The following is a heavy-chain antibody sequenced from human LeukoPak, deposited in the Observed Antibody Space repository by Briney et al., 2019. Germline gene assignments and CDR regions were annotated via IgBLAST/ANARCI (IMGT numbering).Heavy chain of an antibody. CDR1: GGSFSGYY. Sequence: SETLSLTCAVYGGSFSGYYWSWIRQPPGKGLEWIGEINHSGSTNYNPSLKSRVTVSVDTSKNQFSLKLSSVTAADTAVYYCARSRGYSGYAYDAFDLWGQGTMVTVSS. CDR3: ARSRGYSGYAYDAFDL. V-gene: IGHV4-34*01. CDR2: INHSGST. D-gene: IGHD5-12*01. J-gene: IGHJ3*01.